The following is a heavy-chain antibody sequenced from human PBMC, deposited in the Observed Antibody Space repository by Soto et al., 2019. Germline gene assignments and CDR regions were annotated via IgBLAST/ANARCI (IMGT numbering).Heavy chain of an antibody. V-gene: IGHV1-46*01. CDR1: GYTFTSYY. Sequence: QMQLVQSGAEVKKPGASVKVSCKASGYTFTSYYIHWVRQAPGQGLEWMGIINPRGGITTYAQKFQGRLTMTGDTSTSTVYMELSSLSSEDTAMYHCASSPAYGSSWYGIPRDLSHGMDVWDQGTTVTVSS. D-gene: IGHD6-13*01. J-gene: IGHJ6*02. CDR2: INPRGGIT. CDR3: ASSPAYGSSWYGIPRDLSHGMDV.